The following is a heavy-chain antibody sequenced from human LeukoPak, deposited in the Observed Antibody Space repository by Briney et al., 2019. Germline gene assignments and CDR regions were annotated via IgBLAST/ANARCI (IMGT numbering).Heavy chain of an antibody. J-gene: IGHJ4*02. CDR3: ASTTVTNSRGFDY. CDR1: GGSISSYY. D-gene: IGHD4-17*01. Sequence: KPSETLSLTCTVSGGSISSYYWSWIRQPPGKGLEWIGYIYYSGSTNYNPSLKSRVTISVDTSKNQFSLKLSFVTAADTAVYYCASTTVTNSRGFDYWGQGTLVTVSS. CDR2: IYYSGST. V-gene: IGHV4-59*08.